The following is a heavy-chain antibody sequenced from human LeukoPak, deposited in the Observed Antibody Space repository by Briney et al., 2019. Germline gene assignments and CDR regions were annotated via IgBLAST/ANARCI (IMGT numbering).Heavy chain of an antibody. CDR2: ISYDGSNK. V-gene: IGHV3-30-3*01. CDR1: GFTFSSYA. D-gene: IGHD3-22*01. Sequence: GRSLRLSCAASGFTFSSYAMHWVRQAPGKGLEWVAVISYDGSNKYYADSVKGRFTISRDNSKNTLYLQMNSLRAEDTAVYYCARDLGGYYSHFDYWGQGTLVTVSS. CDR3: ARDLGGYYSHFDY. J-gene: IGHJ4*02.